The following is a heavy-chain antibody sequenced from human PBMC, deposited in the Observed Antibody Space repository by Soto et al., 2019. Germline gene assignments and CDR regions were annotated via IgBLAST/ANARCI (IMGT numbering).Heavy chain of an antibody. V-gene: IGHV1-69*04. CDR1: GGTFSSYT. CDR3: ARDPEIRQRRPGGSY. D-gene: IGHD6-25*01. Sequence: SVKVSCKASGGTFSSYTISWVRQAPGQGLEWMGRIIPILGIANYAQKFQGRVTITADKSTSTAYMELSSLRSEDTAVYYCARDPEIRQRRPGGSYWGQGTLVTVSS. J-gene: IGHJ4*02. CDR2: IIPILGIA.